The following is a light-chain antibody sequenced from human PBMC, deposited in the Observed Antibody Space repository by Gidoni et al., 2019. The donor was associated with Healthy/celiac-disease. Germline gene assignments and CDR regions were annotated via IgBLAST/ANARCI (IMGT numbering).Light chain of an antibody. J-gene: IGKJ2*01. CDR2: GAS. V-gene: IGKV3-20*01. CDR1: QSVSSSY. Sequence: EIVLPQPPGTLSLSPGERATLSCRASQSVSSSYLAWYQHKPGQAPRLLIYGASSRATGIPDRFSGSGSGTDFTLTISRLEPEDFAVYYCQQYGSSPQTFGQGTKLEIK. CDR3: QQYGSSPQT.